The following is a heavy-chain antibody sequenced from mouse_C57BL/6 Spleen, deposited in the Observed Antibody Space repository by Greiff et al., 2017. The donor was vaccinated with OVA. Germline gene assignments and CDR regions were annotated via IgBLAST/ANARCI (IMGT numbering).Heavy chain of an antibody. Sequence: EVQLHQSGAELVRPGASVKLSCTASGFNIKDYDMHWVKQRPEQGLEWIGRIDTEDGDTEYAPKVQGKATMTADTASNTAFLQLTSLTSEDTAVYSSTTSKGDDVDYWGQGTTLTVSS. D-gene: IGHD2-5*01. CDR1: GFNIKDYD. CDR2: IDTEDGDT. J-gene: IGHJ2*01. CDR3: TTSKGDDVDY. V-gene: IGHV14-1*01.